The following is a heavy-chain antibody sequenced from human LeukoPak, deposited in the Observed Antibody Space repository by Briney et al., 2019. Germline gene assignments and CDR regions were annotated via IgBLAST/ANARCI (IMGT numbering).Heavy chain of an antibody. Sequence: PGGSLRLSCAVSGFIFSNYAMSWVRQAPGKGLEWVSVIIGSSGYTYYADSVKGRFTISRDNSKNTLYLQMNSLRAEDTAVYYCAKNSLAYCSGGSCLFDYWGQGTLVTVPS. D-gene: IGHD2-15*01. V-gene: IGHV3-23*01. CDR2: IIGSSGYT. CDR1: GFIFSNYA. CDR3: AKNSLAYCSGGSCLFDY. J-gene: IGHJ4*02.